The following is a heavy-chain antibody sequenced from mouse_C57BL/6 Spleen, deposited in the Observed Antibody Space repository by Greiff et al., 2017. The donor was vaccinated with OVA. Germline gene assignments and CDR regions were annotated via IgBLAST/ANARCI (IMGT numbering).Heavy chain of an antibody. J-gene: IGHJ2*01. V-gene: IGHV1-64*01. CDR2: IHPNSGST. CDR3: ARNYVVSYYFDY. CDR1: GYTFTSYW. D-gene: IGHD6-2*01. Sequence: QVQLKQPGAELVKPGASVKLSCKASGYTFTSYWMHWVKQRPGQGLEWIGMIHPNSGSTNYNEKFKSKATLTVDKSSSTAYMQLSSLTSEDSAVYYCARNYVVSYYFDYWGQGTTLTVSS.